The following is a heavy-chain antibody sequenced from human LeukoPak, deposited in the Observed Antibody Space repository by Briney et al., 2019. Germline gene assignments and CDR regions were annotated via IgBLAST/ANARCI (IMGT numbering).Heavy chain of an antibody. D-gene: IGHD1/OR15-1a*01. CDR3: ARSQVLGTFDH. J-gene: IGHJ4*02. Sequence: GGSLRLSCAASGLTFTSYSMNWVRQAPGKGLEWVSSITSTSSYIYYADSVKGRFAISRDNAKNSLYLQMNSLRAEDTAVYFCARSQVLGTFDHWGQGTLLTVSS. CDR2: ITSTSSYI. V-gene: IGHV3-21*01. CDR1: GLTFTSYS.